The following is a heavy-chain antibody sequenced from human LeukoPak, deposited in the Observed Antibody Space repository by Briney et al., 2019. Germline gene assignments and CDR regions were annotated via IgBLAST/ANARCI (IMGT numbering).Heavy chain of an antibody. J-gene: IGHJ4*02. V-gene: IGHV4-4*02. Sequence: SGTLSLTCSVSGDSSSSVSWWSWVRQPPGKGLEWIGDIHHSGSTNYNPPLKSRVTISIDTSKNQFSLNLKSVTAADTATYYCAIYGPGDRILFFWGQGILVTVSA. CDR3: AIYGPGDRILFF. D-gene: IGHD4-17*01. CDR2: IHHSGST. CDR1: GDSSSSVSW.